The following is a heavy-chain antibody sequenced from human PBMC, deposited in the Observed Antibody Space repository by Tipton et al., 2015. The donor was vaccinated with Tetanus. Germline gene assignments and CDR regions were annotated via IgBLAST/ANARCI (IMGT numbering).Heavy chain of an antibody. Sequence: SLRLSCAASGFTFRKNGMLWVRQAPGKGLEWLALISDDGSQKYYADSVKGRLTISRDNSKDTLFLQMNSLRPEDTAVYYCAKQNMGIDYWGQGTLVTVAS. CDR3: AKQNMGIDY. J-gene: IGHJ4*02. CDR1: GFTFRKNG. CDR2: ISDDGSQK. V-gene: IGHV3-30*18. D-gene: IGHD7-27*01.